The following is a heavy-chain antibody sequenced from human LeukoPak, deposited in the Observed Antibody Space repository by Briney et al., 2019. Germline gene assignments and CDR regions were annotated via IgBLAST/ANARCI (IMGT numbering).Heavy chain of an antibody. D-gene: IGHD3-3*01. V-gene: IGHV4-34*01. CDR3: ARGVPVLRFLEWTYQGEDY. Sequence: KSSETLSLTCAVYGGSFSGYYWSWIRQTPGKGLEWIGEINHSGSTNYNPSLKSRVTISVDTSKNQFSLKLSSVTAADTAVYYCARGVPVLRFLEWTYQGEDYWGQGTLVTVSS. CDR1: GGSFSGYY. J-gene: IGHJ4*02. CDR2: INHSGST.